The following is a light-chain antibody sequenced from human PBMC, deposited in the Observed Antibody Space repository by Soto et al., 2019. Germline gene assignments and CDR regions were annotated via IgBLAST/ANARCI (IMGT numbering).Light chain of an antibody. CDR2: DAS. J-gene: IGKJ2*01. Sequence: AIQLTQSPSSLSATVGDRVTITCRASQGISSALAWYQQKPGKAPKLLIYDASSLESGVPSRFSGSGSGTDFTLTISSLQPEDFATYYCQQFNSYLYTFGQGTKLEIK. CDR1: QGISSA. CDR3: QQFNSYLYT. V-gene: IGKV1-13*02.